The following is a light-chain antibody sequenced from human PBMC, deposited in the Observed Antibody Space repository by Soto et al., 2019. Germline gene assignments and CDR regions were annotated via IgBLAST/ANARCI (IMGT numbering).Light chain of an antibody. CDR3: QQSYSTPLT. Sequence: DIEMTQSRSSLSASVGDRVTITCRASQSISSSLNWYQQKQGKAPKLLIYAASSLQSGVPSRFSGSGSGTDFTLTISSRQPEDFATYYCQQSYSTPLTFGGGTKVDIK. CDR2: AAS. V-gene: IGKV1-39*01. J-gene: IGKJ4*01. CDR1: QSISSS.